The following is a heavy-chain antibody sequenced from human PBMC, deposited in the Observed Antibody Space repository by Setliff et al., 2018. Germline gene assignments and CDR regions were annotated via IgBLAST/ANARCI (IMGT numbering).Heavy chain of an antibody. CDR1: GGSINNYY. V-gene: IGHV4-4*07. J-gene: IGHJ1*01. Sequence: SETLSLTCTVSGGSINNYYWSWIRQPAGKGLEWIGRVYSNVGTNFNPSLKSRVTMSVDASKNQISLKLMSVTAADTAVYYCASRNSDGGPEYFQHWGQGALVNVSS. CDR2: VYSNVGT. CDR3: ASRNSDGGPEYFQH. D-gene: IGHD1-26*01.